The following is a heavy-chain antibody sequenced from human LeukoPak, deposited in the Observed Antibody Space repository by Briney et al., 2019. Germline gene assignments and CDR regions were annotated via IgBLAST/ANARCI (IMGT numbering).Heavy chain of an antibody. D-gene: IGHD3-22*01. CDR1: GGSFSGYY. CDR3: ARGPLDYYDSSGYYYDFDY. J-gene: IGHJ4*02. Sequence: SETLSLTCAVYGGSFSGYYWSWIRQPPGKGLEWNGEINHSGSPNYNPSLKSRVTISVDTSKNQFSLKLSSVTAADTAVYYCARGPLDYYDSSGYYYDFDYWGQGTLVTVSS. V-gene: IGHV4-34*01. CDR2: INHSGSP.